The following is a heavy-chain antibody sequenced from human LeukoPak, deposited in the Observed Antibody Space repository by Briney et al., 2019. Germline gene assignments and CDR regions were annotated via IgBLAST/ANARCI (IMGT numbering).Heavy chain of an antibody. D-gene: IGHD6-19*01. CDR3: ARDPALYSSGWHKWFDP. CDR2: INHSGST. Sequence: SETLSLTCAVYGGSFSGYYWSWIRQPPGKGLEWIGEINHSGSTNYNPSLKSRVTISVDTSKNQFSLKLSSVTAADTAVYYCARDPALYSSGWHKWFDPWGQGTLVTVSS. V-gene: IGHV4-34*01. J-gene: IGHJ5*02. CDR1: GGSFSGYY.